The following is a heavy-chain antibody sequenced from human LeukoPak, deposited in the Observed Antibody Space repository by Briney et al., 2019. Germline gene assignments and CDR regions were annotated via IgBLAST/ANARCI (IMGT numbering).Heavy chain of an antibody. Sequence: PGGSLRLSCAASGFTFDDYAMHWVRQAPGKGLEWVSGISWNSGSIGYADSVKGRFTISRDNAKNSLYLQMNSLRAEDTAVYYCARDRISPGMAVAGIFSLYFDYWGQGTLVTVSS. D-gene: IGHD6-19*01. CDR2: ISWNSGSI. V-gene: IGHV3-9*01. CDR3: ARDRISPGMAVAGIFSLYFDY. J-gene: IGHJ4*02. CDR1: GFTFDDYA.